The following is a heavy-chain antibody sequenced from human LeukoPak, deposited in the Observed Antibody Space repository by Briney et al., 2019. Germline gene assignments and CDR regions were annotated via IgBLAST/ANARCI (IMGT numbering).Heavy chain of an antibody. CDR3: ARAAGYCSSTSSYAFGAFDI. D-gene: IGHD2-2*01. V-gene: IGHV4-30-2*01. J-gene: IGHJ3*02. CDR1: GGSISSGGYS. CDR2: IYDSGST. Sequence: PSETLSLTCAVSGGSISSGGYSWSWIRQPPGKGLEWIGYIYDSGSTYYNPSLKSRVTISVDRSKNQFSLKLSSVTAADTAVYYCARAAGYCSSTSSYAFGAFDIWGQGTMVTVSS.